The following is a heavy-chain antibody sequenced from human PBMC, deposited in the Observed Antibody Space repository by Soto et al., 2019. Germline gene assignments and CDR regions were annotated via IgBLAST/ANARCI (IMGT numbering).Heavy chain of an antibody. CDR1: GGSISSYY. D-gene: IGHD3-22*01. J-gene: IGHJ3*02. CDR3: ARDPTYYYDSSGHAFDI. V-gene: IGHV4-59*01. CDR2: IYYSGST. Sequence: PSQTLSLTCTVSGGSISSYYWSWIRQPPGKGLEWIGYIYYSGSTNYNPSLKSRVTISVDTSKNQFSLKLSSVTAADTAVYYSARDPTYYYDSSGHAFDIWGQGTMVTVSS.